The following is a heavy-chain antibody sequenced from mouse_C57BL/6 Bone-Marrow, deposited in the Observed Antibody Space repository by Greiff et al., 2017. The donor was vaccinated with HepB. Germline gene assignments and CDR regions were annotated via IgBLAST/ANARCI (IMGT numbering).Heavy chain of an antibody. D-gene: IGHD2-4*01. CDR3: TTDDYYDYDGYAMDY. CDR1: GFNIKDDY. V-gene: IGHV14-4*01. Sequence: EVQLQESGAELVRPGASVKLSCTASGFNIKDDYMHWVKQRPEQGLEWIGWIDPENGDTEYASKFQGKATITADTSSNTAYLQLSSLTSEDTAVYYCTTDDYYDYDGYAMDYWGQGTSVTVSS. J-gene: IGHJ4*01. CDR2: IDPENGDT.